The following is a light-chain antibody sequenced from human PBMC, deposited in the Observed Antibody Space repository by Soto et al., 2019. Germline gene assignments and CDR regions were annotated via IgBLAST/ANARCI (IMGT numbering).Light chain of an antibody. J-gene: IGKJ4*01. CDR3: QQYFTSPLT. CDR2: GVS. V-gene: IGKV3-20*01. CDR1: QSVSSNY. Sequence: EVLVTQSPGTLSLSPGESATLSCRASQSVSSNYLAWYQQKPGQAPRLLIYGVSTRATGIPDRFSGSGSGTDFSLTISRLEPEDFALYYCQQYFTSPLTFGGGTKVDIK.